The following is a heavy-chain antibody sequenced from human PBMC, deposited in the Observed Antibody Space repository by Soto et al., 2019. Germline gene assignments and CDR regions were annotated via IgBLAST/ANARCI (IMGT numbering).Heavy chain of an antibody. D-gene: IGHD3-10*01. Sequence: EVQLLESGGGLVQPGGSLRLSCAASGFTFSSYSMNWVRQAPGKGLEWVSTISGSTGNTYYADSVKGRFTISRDNSKNTLYLQMNSLRDEDTAVYYCAKDLGELLFDYFDYWGQGTLVTVSS. CDR3: AKDLGELLFDYFDY. CDR1: GFTFSSYS. J-gene: IGHJ4*02. CDR2: ISGSTGNT. V-gene: IGHV3-23*01.